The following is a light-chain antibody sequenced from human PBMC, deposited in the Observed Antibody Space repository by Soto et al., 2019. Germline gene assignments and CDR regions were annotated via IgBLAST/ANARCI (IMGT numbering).Light chain of an antibody. Sequence: DIQMTQSPSTLSASVGDRVTITCRASQSISSWLAWYQQKPGTAPNLLIYKASTLQSGVPSRFSGSGSGTEFTLSISSLQPGDSATYYCQQYNDNWTFGEGTKVE. V-gene: IGKV1-5*03. CDR2: KAS. CDR3: QQYNDNWT. J-gene: IGKJ1*01. CDR1: QSISSW.